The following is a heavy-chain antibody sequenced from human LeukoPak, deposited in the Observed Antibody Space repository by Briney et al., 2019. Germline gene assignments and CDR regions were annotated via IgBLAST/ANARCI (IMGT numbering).Heavy chain of an antibody. Sequence: ASVKVSCKASGGTFSSYAISWVRQAPGQGLEWMGRIIPIFGTANYAQKFQGRVTITTDESTSTAYMELSSLRSEDTAVYYCARDKWAVAGTNFDYWGQGTLVTVSS. J-gene: IGHJ4*02. CDR3: ARDKWAVAGTNFDY. V-gene: IGHV1-69*05. CDR2: IIPIFGTA. D-gene: IGHD6-19*01. CDR1: GGTFSSYA.